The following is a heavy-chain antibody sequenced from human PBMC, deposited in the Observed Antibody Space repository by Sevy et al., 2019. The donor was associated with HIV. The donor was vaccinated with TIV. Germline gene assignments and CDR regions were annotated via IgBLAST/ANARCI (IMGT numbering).Heavy chain of an antibody. CDR3: ARDSSRVEVTTLKGFDP. CDR2: MHYSGIT. V-gene: IGHV4-31*03. CDR1: GDSISSADYY. J-gene: IGHJ5*01. D-gene: IGHD1-1*01. Sequence: SETLSLTCTVSGDSISSADYYWSWIRQHPGKGLEWIGYMHYSGITYYSPSLKSRVLMSVDRSKNQLSLELTSVTAADTAVYYCARDSSRVEVTTLKGFDPWGQGILVTVSS.